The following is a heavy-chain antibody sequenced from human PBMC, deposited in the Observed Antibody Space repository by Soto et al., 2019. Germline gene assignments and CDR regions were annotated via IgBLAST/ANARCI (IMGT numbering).Heavy chain of an antibody. CDR1: GFTFRSYA. CDR3: ARPRNKYYYNYAMDV. V-gene: IGHV3-30*03. Sequence: PVGSQIISCAASGFTFRSYAMHWVRQAPGKGLEWVADVSYDGSNKEYADSVKGRFTISRDNSENTLYLQMTSLRAEDTAVYYCARPRNKYYYNYAMDVWGQGTTVTVSS. CDR2: VSYDGSNK. J-gene: IGHJ6*02.